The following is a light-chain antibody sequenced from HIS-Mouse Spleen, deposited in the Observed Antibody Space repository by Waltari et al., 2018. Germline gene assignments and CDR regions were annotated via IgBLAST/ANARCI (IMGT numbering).Light chain of an antibody. Sequence: QSALTQPRSVSGSPGQSVTISCTGTSSDVGGYNYVSWYQQPPGKAPKLMIYDVSKRPSGVPDRFSGSKSGNTASLTISGLQAEDEADYYCCSYAGSYIPVVFGGGTKLTVL. V-gene: IGLV2-11*01. CDR1: SSDVGGYNY. CDR2: DVS. CDR3: CSYAGSYIPVV. J-gene: IGLJ2*01.